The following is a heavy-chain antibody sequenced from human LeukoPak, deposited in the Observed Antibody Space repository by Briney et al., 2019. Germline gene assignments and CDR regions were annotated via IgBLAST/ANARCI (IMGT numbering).Heavy chain of an antibody. CDR3: ERRLSVWGSSSSAVYSNYGGENWFDP. CDR1: GGSISSSTDY. CDR2: ISSSGSTI. D-gene: IGHD4-11*01. Sequence: LSLTCTVSGGSISSSTDYWGWIRQPPGKGLEWVSYISSSGSTIYYADSVKVRFTISRDNAKNSLYLQMNSLRAEDTAVYYCERRLSVWGSSSSAVYSNYGGENWFDPWGQGTLVTVSS. V-gene: IGHV3-11*04. J-gene: IGHJ5*02.